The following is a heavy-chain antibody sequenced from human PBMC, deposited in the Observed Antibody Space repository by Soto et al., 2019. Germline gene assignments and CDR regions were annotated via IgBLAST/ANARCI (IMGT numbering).Heavy chain of an antibody. V-gene: IGHV5-51*01. CDR1: GYSFTSYW. CDR3: ARRLSTGWFFDF. CDR2: IYPGDSDT. D-gene: IGHD6-19*01. Sequence: GESLKISCKGSGYSFTSYWIGWVRQMPGKGLEWMGIIYPGDSDTRYSPSFQGQVAFSADESISTAYLQWSGLKASDTAIYYCARRLSTGWFFDFWGQGTLVTVSS. J-gene: IGHJ4*02.